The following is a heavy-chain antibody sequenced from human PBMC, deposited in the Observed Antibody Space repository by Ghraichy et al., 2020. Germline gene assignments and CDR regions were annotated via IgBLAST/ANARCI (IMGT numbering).Heavy chain of an antibody. CDR1: GGSISSYY. D-gene: IGHD3-3*01. Sequence: SETLSLTCTVSGGSISSYYWSWIRQPPGKGLEWIGYIYYSGSTNYNPSLKSRVTISVDTSKNQFSLKLSSVTAADTAVYYCARAVGGYGPAITIFGVRKSYYYYMDVWGKGTTVTVSS. CDR3: ARAVGGYGPAITIFGVRKSYYYYMDV. J-gene: IGHJ6*03. V-gene: IGHV4-59*01. CDR2: IYYSGST.